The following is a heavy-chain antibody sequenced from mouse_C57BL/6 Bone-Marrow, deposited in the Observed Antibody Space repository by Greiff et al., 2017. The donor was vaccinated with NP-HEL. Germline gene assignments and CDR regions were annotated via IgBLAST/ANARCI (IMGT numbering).Heavy chain of an antibody. CDR1: GFTFSSSA. Sequence: EVKVVESGGGLVKPGGSLKLSCAASGFTFSSSAMSWVRQTPEKRLAWVATISDGGSYTYYPDNVKGRFTISRNNAKNNLYLQMRHLKSEDTAMYYCARISPMDYWGQGTSVTVSS. CDR3: ARISPMDY. CDR2: ISDGGSYT. V-gene: IGHV5-4*03. J-gene: IGHJ4*01.